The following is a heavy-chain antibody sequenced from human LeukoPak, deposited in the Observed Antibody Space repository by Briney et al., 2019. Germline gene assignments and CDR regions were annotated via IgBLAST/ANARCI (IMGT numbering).Heavy chain of an antibody. V-gene: IGHV4-30-4*08. CDR3: ARYTVVPVFDY. CDR2: IYYSGST. D-gene: IGHD2-2*01. CDR1: GGSISSGDYY. J-gene: IGHJ4*02. Sequence: PSETLSLTCTVSGGSISSGDYYWSSIRQPPGKGLEWIGYIYYSGSTYYNPSLKSRVTISVDTSKNQFSLKLSSVTAADTAVYYCARYTVVPVFDYWGQGTLVTVSS.